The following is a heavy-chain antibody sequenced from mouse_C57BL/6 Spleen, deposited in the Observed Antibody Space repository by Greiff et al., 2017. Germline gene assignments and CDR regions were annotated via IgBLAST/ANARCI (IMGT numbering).Heavy chain of an antibody. V-gene: IGHV6-6*01. CDR3: RRGYDDGYYAMDY. CDR1: GFTFSDAW. J-gene: IGHJ4*01. Sequence: EVQLVESGGGLVQPGGSMKLSCAASGFTFSDAWMDWVRQSPEKGLEWVAEIRNKANNHATYYAESVKGRFTISRDDSKSSVYLQMNSLRAEDTGIYYCRRGYDDGYYAMDYWGQGTSVTVSS. CDR2: IRNKANNHAT. D-gene: IGHD2-2*01.